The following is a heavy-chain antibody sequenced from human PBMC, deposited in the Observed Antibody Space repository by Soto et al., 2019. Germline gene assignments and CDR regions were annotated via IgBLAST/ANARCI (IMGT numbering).Heavy chain of an antibody. V-gene: IGHV4-31*03. J-gene: IGHJ6*02. CDR3: ARDQSHPDHCYYGMDV. Sequence: QVQLQESGPGLVKPSQTLSLTCTVSGGSISSGGYYWSWIRQHPGKGLEWIGYIYYSGSTYYNPSLKRRVTISVDPSKNQFSLKLSSVTAADTAVYYCARDQSHPDHCYYGMDVWGQGTTVTVSS. CDR2: IYYSGST. CDR1: GGSISSGGYY.